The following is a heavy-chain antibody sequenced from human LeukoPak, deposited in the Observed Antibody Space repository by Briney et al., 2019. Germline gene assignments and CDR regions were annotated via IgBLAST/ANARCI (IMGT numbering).Heavy chain of an antibody. CDR2: TYYRSKWYN. D-gene: IGHD6-19*01. CDR3: AGSFTSGWDYYYYYMDV. J-gene: IGHJ6*03. Sequence: SQTLSLTCGISGDSVSSNRAAWNWIRQSPSRGLEWLGRTYYRSKWYNDYALSVKSRITINPDTSKNQFSLHLNSVTPEDTAMYYCAGSFTSGWDYYYYYMDVWGKGTTVTVSS. V-gene: IGHV6-1*01. CDR1: GDSVSSNRAA.